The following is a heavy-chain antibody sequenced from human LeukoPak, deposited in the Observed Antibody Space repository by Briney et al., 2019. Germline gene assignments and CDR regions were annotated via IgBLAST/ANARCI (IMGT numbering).Heavy chain of an antibody. CDR3: AKDRLGYCSGGHCSTNVLFDV. J-gene: IGHJ4*02. D-gene: IGHD2-15*01. CDR2: ISGSGGST. V-gene: IGHV3-23*01. CDR1: GFTFSSYA. Sequence: PGGSLRPSCAASGFTFSSYAMSWVRQAPGKGLEWVSAISGSGGSTYYADSVKGRFTISRDNSKNTLYLQMNSLRAEDTAVYYCAKDRLGYCSGGHCSTNVLFDVWGQGTLVTVSS.